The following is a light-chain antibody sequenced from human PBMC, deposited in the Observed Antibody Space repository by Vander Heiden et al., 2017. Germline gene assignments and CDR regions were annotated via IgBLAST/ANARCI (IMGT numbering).Light chain of an antibody. CDR2: DDS. V-gene: IGLV3-21*02. CDR1: NIGSKS. J-gene: IGLJ2*01. Sequence: SYVLTQPPSVSVAPGQTARITCGGNNIGSKSVHWYQQKPGQAPVLVVYDDSDRPSGNPERFSGSNSGNTATLTISRVEAGDEADYYCQVWDSSSDHDVVFGGGTKLTVL. CDR3: QVWDSSSDHDVV.